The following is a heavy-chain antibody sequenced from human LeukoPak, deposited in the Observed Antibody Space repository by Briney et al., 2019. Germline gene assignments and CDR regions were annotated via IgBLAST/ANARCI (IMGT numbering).Heavy chain of an antibody. V-gene: IGHV3-23*01. CDR1: GFTFSTYA. Sequence: GGSLRLSCAASGFTFSTYAMSWVRQAPGKGLEWVSVISGSSSTYYADSVKGRFTISRDNSKNTLYLQMNSLRAEDTAVCYCAKEADLIVVVPATTDYWGQGTLVTVSS. CDR2: ISGSSST. CDR3: AKEADLIVVVPATTDY. J-gene: IGHJ4*02. D-gene: IGHD2-2*01.